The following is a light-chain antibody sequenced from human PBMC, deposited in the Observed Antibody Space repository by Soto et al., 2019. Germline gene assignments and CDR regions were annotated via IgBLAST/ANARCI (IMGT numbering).Light chain of an antibody. V-gene: IGLV2-14*03. CDR1: SSDVGGYDY. Sequence: QSALTQPASVSGSPGQSITISCTGSSSDVGGYDYVSWYQRHPGKAPKLMIHDVSNRPSGVSNRFSGSKSGNTASLTISGLQAEDEADYYCSSYTSSSTPYVFGTGTKLTVL. CDR2: DVS. CDR3: SSYTSSSTPYV. J-gene: IGLJ1*01.